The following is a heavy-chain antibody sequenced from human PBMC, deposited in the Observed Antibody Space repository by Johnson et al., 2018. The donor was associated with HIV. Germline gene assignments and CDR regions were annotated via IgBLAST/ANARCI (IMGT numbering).Heavy chain of an antibody. J-gene: IGHJ3*02. Sequence: QVQLVESGGGLIQPGGSLRLSCAASEFTVSGGYMNWVRQAPGKGLEWVSAISGSGANTYYADSVKGRFTISRDNAKNSLYLQMNSLRAEDTAVYYCAREGVGTTCPFDIWGQGTRVTVSS. CDR2: ISGSGANT. V-gene: IGHV3-11*04. CDR3: AREGVGTTCPFDI. D-gene: IGHD1-26*01. CDR1: EFTVSGGY.